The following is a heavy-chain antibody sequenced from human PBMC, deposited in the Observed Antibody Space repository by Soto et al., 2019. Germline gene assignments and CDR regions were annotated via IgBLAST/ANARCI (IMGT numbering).Heavy chain of an antibody. J-gene: IGHJ4*02. CDR2: VSPENKNT. CDR1: GYTFTEYD. V-gene: IGHV1-18*01. Sequence: ASVKVSCKTSGYTFTEYDINWVRQAPGQGPEWMGWVSPENKNTDYAQKFRGRVTMTTDTSMSTAYMELTSLTYDDTAVYYCALAVAGRWYFDYWGQGTLVTVSS. CDR3: ALAVAGRWYFDY. D-gene: IGHD6-19*01.